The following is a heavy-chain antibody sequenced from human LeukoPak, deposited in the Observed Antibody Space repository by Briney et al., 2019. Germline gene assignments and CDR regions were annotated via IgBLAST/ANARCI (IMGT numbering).Heavy chain of an antibody. Sequence: SETLSLTCSVSGGSISSYFWSWIRQPPGKGLEWIGSMYYTGSTNYNPSLKSRVTISVDTSKTQYSLKLSSVTAADTAVYYCARVRVAVAGDAFDIWGQGTMVTVSS. V-gene: IGHV4-59*08. D-gene: IGHD6-19*01. CDR2: MYYTGST. CDR3: ARVRVAVAGDAFDI. J-gene: IGHJ3*02. CDR1: GGSISSYF.